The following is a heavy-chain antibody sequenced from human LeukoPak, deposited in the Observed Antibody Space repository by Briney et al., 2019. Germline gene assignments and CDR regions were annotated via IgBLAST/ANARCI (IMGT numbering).Heavy chain of an antibody. CDR2: ISGNCEHT. D-gene: IGHD3-10*01. J-gene: IGHJ4*02. CDR3: AKRRESEIRTLPGPLDY. CDR1: GFTFSDYA. V-gene: IGHV3-23*01. Sequence: GGSLRLSCEVSGFTFSDYAMNWVRQAPGEGLEWVSGISGNCEHTKNAESVKGRFTISRDNSKNTLYLQMTDLRVEDTAVYYCAKRRESEIRTLPGPLDYWGQGTLVTVSS.